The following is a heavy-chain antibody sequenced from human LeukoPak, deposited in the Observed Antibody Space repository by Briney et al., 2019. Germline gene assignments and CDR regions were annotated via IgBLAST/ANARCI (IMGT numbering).Heavy chain of an antibody. CDR2: INRDGSVK. V-gene: IGHV3-7*01. CDR3: ARGAQCSGTYCWGYYYYYMDV. CDR1: GFTFSDYW. D-gene: IGHD7-27*01. J-gene: IGHJ6*03. Sequence: PGGSLRLSCAASGFTFSDYWMSWVRQAPGKGLEWVANINRDGSVKHYVDSAKGRFTISRDNAKNSLYLEMNSLRAEDTAVYFCARGAQCSGTYCWGYYYYYMDVWGKGTAVTVSS.